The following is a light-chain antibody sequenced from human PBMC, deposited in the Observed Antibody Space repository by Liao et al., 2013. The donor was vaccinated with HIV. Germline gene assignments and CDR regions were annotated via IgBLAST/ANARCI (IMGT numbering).Light chain of an antibody. J-gene: IGLJ2*01. CDR1: NIGSGG. Sequence: SYVLTQPPSVSVAPGKTARITCGGNNIGSGGVHWYQQRPGQAPVLVIYYASDRPSGIPERFSGSNSGSTATLTISRVEAGDEADYYCQVWDSSSALFGGGTKLTVL. CDR2: YAS. V-gene: IGLV3-21*01. CDR3: QVWDSSSAL.